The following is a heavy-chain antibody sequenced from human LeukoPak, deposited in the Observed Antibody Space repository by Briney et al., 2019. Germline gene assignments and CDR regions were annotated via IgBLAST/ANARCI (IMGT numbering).Heavy chain of an antibody. CDR1: GFTFDDYA. Sequence: PGGSLRLSCAASGFTFDDYAMHWVRQAPGKGLEWVSGISWNSGSIGYADSVKGRLTISRDNSKNTLYLQMNSLRAEDTAVYYCARGKTRRDGYKSGAFDIWGQGTMVTVSS. V-gene: IGHV3-9*01. D-gene: IGHD5-24*01. CDR3: ARGKTRRDGYKSGAFDI. J-gene: IGHJ3*02. CDR2: ISWNSGSI.